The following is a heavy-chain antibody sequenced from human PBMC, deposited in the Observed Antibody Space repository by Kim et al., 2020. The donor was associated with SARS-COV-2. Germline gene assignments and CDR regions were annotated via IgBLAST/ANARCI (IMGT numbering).Heavy chain of an antibody. J-gene: IGHJ5*01. CDR1: GGTFSSYA. V-gene: IGHV1-69*13. CDR2: IIPIFGTA. Sequence: ASVKVSCKASGGTFSSYAISWVRQAPGQGLEWLGGIIPIFGTANYAQKFQGRVTITADESTSTAYMELSSLRSDDTAVYYFSSSPRYYGSCSYYNFPNW. CDR3: SSSPRYYGSCSYYNFPNW. D-gene: IGHD3-10*01.